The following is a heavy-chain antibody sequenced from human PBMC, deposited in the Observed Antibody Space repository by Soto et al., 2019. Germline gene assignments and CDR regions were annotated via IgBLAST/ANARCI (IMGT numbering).Heavy chain of an antibody. J-gene: IGHJ5*02. CDR3: ATSYDTGFDP. D-gene: IGHD3-9*01. CDR1: GYPFIKYG. CDR2: IKVDSGYT. Sequence: QLQLVQSAAEVKKPGASVRVSCKAYGYPFIKYGISWIRQAPEQGLEWMGWIKVDSGYTNYAQKFQGRVTMTADTSSDPAFMELRSLRLDDTAVYFCATSYDTGFDPWGQGTLVSVFS. V-gene: IGHV1-18*04.